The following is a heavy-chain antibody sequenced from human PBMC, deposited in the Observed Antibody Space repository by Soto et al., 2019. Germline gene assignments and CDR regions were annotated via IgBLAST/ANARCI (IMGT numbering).Heavy chain of an antibody. V-gene: IGHV3-23*01. D-gene: IGHD4-4*01. CDR1: GFTVTSNG. CDR2: ISPNGQGI. CDR3: AQERQYPRDYVHD. J-gene: IGHJ4*02. Sequence: EVKLLESGGGLVQPGGSLRLSCGVSGFTVTSNGVSWVRQAPGKGLEWVSAISPNGQGIWYADSVKGRFTISRDISRNTVFLQMDSLRAEDTAVYYCAQERQYPRDYVHDWGQGTLVTVSS.